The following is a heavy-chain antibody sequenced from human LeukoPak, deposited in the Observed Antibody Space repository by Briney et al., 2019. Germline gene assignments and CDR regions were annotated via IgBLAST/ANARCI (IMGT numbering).Heavy chain of an antibody. V-gene: IGHV5-51*01. CDR3: ARLNPIVRPIGGAFDI. D-gene: IGHD1-26*01. CDR1: GYSYSTYW. J-gene: IGHJ3*02. CDR2: IYPVDSNT. Sequence: GESLKISFKGCGYSYSTYWIAWVRQMPGKGLEWMGIIYPVDSNTRYRPSFQGQVTISADKSISTAYLQWSSLKASDTAMYYCARLNPIVRPIGGAFDIWGQGTMVTVSS.